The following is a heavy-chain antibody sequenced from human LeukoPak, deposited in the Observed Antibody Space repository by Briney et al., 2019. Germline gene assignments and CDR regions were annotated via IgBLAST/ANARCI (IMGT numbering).Heavy chain of an antibody. Sequence: ASVKVSCKASGGTFSSYAISWVRQAPGQGLEWMGGIIPIFGTANYAQKFQGRVTITTDESTSTAYMELSSLRSEDTAVYYCARDEVPAAINPRRYYYYYMDVWGKGTTVTVSS. J-gene: IGHJ6*03. D-gene: IGHD2-2*02. CDR3: ARDEVPAAINPRRYYYYYMDV. CDR1: GGTFSSYA. V-gene: IGHV1-69*05. CDR2: IIPIFGTA.